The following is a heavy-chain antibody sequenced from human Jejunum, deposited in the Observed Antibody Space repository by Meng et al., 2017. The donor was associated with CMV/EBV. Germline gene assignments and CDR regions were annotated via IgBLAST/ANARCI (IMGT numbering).Heavy chain of an antibody. CDR2: ISASGVSR. CDR1: GFSFSNFG. V-gene: IGHV3-23*01. CDR3: ARDFSYYSLDV. J-gene: IGHJ6*02. D-gene: IGHD2/OR15-2a*01. Sequence: ASGFSFSNFGMTWVRQAPGKGLEWVSGISASGVSRYYADSVKGRFTLSRDNSRNTVYLHMDRLSADDTALYYCARDFSYYSLDVWGQGTTVTVSS.